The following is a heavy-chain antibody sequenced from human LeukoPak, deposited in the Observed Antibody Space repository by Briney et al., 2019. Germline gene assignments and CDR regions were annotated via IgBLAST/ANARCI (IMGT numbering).Heavy chain of an antibody. CDR3: ARDRDYYGSGTEGNFDS. Sequence: SQTLSLTCTVSGGSISSYGYYWSWIRQPPGKGLEWIGYIYYSGSTYYNPSLKGRAIISADRSKNQFSLKLSSVTAADTAVYYCARDRDYYGSGTEGNFDSWGQGTLVTVSS. CDR1: GGSISSYGYY. D-gene: IGHD3-10*01. V-gene: IGHV4-30-4*01. J-gene: IGHJ4*02. CDR2: IYYSGST.